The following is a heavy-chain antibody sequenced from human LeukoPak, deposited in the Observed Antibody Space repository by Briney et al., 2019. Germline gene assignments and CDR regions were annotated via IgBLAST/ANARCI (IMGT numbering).Heavy chain of an antibody. CDR1: GFTFSSYE. D-gene: IGHD2-8*02. CDR3: AKGGGVIGRSYYFDY. J-gene: IGHJ4*02. Sequence: TGGSLRLSCAASGFTFSSYEMNWVRQAPGKGLEWVSYISSSGSTIYYADSVKGRFTISRDNAKNSLYLQMNSLRAEDTAVYYCAKGGGVIGRSYYFDYWGQGTLVTVSS. CDR2: ISSSGSTI. V-gene: IGHV3-48*03.